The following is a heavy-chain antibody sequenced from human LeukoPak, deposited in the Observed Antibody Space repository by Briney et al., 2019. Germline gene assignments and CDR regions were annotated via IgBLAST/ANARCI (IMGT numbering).Heavy chain of an antibody. V-gene: IGHV3-30*18. CDR3: AKDQSAVPALCMDV. CDR2: ISYDGSNK. J-gene: IGHJ6*02. CDR1: GFTFSSYG. Sequence: GGSLRLSCAASGFTFSSYGMHWVRQAPGKGLEWVAVISYDGSNKYYADSVKGRFTISRDNSKNTLYLQMNSLRAEDTAVYYCAKDQSAVPALCMDVRGQGTTVTVSS. D-gene: IGHD2-2*01.